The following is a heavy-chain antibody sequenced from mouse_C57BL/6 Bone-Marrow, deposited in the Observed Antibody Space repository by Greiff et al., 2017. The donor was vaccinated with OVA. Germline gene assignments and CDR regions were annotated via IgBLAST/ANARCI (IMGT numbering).Heavy chain of an antibody. CDR1: GFTFSSYA. CDR3: ARNYAMDY. J-gene: IGHJ4*01. Sequence: EVKLMESGGGLVKPGGSLKLSCAASGFTFSSYAMSWVRQTPEKRLEWVATISDGGSYTYYPDNVKGQFTISRDNAKNNLYLQMSHLKSEDTAMYYCARNYAMDYWGQGTSVTVSS. CDR2: ISDGGSYT. V-gene: IGHV5-4*03.